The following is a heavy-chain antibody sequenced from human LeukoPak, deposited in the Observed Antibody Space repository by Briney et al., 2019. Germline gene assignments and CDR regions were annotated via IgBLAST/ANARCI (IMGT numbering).Heavy chain of an antibody. CDR3: AKDIVVVPAATLDAFDI. CDR1: GFTFSSYG. CDR2: ISYDGSNK. Sequence: GGSLRLSCAASGFTFSSYGMHWVRQAPGKGLEWVAVISYDGSNKYYADSVKGRFTISRDNSKNTPYLQMNSLRAEDTAVYYCAKDIVVVPAATLDAFDIWGPGTMVTVSS. D-gene: IGHD2-2*01. J-gene: IGHJ3*02. V-gene: IGHV3-30*18.